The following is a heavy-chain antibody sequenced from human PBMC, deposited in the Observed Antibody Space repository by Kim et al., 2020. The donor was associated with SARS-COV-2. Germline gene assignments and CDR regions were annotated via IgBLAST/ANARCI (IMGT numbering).Heavy chain of an antibody. CDR3: VRLLASSWYLDY. CDR2: ISSSSSYI. Sequence: GGSLRLSCAASGFTFSSYSMNWVRQAPGKGLEWVSSISSSSSYIYYADSVKGRFTISRDNAKNSLYLQMNSLRAEDTAVYYCVRLLASSWYLDYWGQGTLVTVSS. V-gene: IGHV3-21*01. CDR1: GFTFSSYS. J-gene: IGHJ4*02. D-gene: IGHD6-13*01.